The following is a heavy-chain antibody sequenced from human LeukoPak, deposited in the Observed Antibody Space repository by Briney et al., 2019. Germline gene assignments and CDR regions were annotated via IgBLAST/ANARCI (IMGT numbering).Heavy chain of an antibody. Sequence: HPGGSLRLSCAASGFTFSSYWMSWVRQAPGKGLEWVANIKQDGSEKYYVDSVKGRFTISRDNAKNSLYLQMNSLRAEDTAVYHCARDLNYYVSSGYFDYWGQGTLVTVSS. CDR2: IKQDGSEK. CDR1: GFTFSSYW. D-gene: IGHD3-22*01. V-gene: IGHV3-7*01. J-gene: IGHJ4*02. CDR3: ARDLNYYVSSGYFDY.